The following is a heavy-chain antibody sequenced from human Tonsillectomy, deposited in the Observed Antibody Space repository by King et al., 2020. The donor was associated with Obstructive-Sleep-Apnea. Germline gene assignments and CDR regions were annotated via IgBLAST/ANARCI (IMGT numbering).Heavy chain of an antibody. V-gene: IGHV4-59*01. CDR2: IYYSGST. D-gene: IGHD2-15*01. CDR3: ARVRAATNYYGMDV. Sequence: QLQESGPRLVKPSETLSLICSVSGGSINDYYWSWIRQPPGKGLEWIWYIYYSGSTDYNPSLKNRVTISVETPKNQFSPTLSSVNATDAAVYFCARVRAATNYYGMDVWGQGTTVTVSS. J-gene: IGHJ6*02. CDR1: GGSINDYY.